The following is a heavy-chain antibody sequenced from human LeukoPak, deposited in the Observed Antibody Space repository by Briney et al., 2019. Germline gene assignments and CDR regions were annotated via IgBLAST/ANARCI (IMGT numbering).Heavy chain of an antibody. CDR2: ILYDGANK. CDR1: GFTFTNYA. D-gene: IGHD1-26*01. J-gene: IGHJ4*02. V-gene: IGHV3-30-3*01. Sequence: GGSLRLSCAASGFTFTNYALHWVRQAPGKGLEWVAVILYDGANKYYADSVKGRFTISRDNSNNTLSLQMTSLRADDTALYYCARGFVLGATKNYFDYWGQGALVTVSS. CDR3: ARGFVLGATKNYFDY.